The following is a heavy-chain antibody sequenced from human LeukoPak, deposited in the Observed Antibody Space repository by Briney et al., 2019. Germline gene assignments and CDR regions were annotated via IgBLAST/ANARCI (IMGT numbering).Heavy chain of an antibody. Sequence: SETLSLTCTISGGSISNYYWSLIRQPAGKGLEWIGRIYASGSTNYNPSLKSRVTMSVDTSKNQFSLKLSSVTAADTAVYYCARGGGAYLRFDPWGQGTLVTVSS. V-gene: IGHV4-4*07. CDR2: IYASGST. CDR1: GGSISNYY. D-gene: IGHD2/OR15-2a*01. CDR3: ARGGGAYLRFDP. J-gene: IGHJ5*01.